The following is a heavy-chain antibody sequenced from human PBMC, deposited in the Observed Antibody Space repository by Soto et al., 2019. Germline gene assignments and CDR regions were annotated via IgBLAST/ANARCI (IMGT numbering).Heavy chain of an antibody. D-gene: IGHD3-9*01. J-gene: IGHJ6*02. CDR3: TTSAHFDWSERDDVLHYYYYYGMDV. Sequence: GGSLRLSCAASGFTFSNAWMNWVRQAPGKGLEWVGRIKSKTDGGTTDYAAPVKGRFTISRDDSKNTLYLQMNSLKTEDTAVYYCTTSAHFDWSERDDVLHYYYYYGMDVWGQGTTVTVSS. V-gene: IGHV3-15*07. CDR2: IKSKTDGGTT. CDR1: GFTFSNAW.